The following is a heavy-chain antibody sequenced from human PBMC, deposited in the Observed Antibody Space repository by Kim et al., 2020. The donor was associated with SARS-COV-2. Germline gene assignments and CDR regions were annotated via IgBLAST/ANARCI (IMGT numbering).Heavy chain of an antibody. V-gene: IGHV1-46*01. Sequence: ASVKVSCKASGYTFTSYYMHWVRQAPGQGLEWMGIINPSGGSTSYAQKFQGRVTMTRDTSTSTVYMELSSLRSEDTAVYYCARDGSGSYDPHEAFDYWGQGTLVTVSS. CDR3: ARDGSGSYDPHEAFDY. CDR2: INPSGGST. D-gene: IGHD1-26*01. CDR1: GYTFTSYY. J-gene: IGHJ4*02.